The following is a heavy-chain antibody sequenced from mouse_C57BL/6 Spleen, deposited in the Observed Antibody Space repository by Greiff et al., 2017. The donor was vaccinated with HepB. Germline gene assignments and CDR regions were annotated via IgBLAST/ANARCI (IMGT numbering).Heavy chain of an antibody. CDR3: TGPNPYGNYGGYFDY. CDR1: GFTFSNYW. D-gene: IGHD2-1*01. J-gene: IGHJ2*01. V-gene: IGHV6-3*01. CDR2: IRLKSDNYAT. Sequence: EVKVEESGGGLVQPGGSMKLSCVASGFTFSNYWMNWVRQSPEKGLEWVAQIRLKSDNYATHYAESVKGRFTISRDDSKSSVYLQMNNLRAEDTGIYYCTGPNPYGNYGGYFDYWGQGTTLTVSS.